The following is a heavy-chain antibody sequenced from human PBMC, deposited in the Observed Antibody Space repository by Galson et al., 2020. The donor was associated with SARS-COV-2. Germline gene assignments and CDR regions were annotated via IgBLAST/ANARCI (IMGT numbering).Heavy chain of an antibody. V-gene: IGHV4-59*01. CDR1: GDSISDYY. CDR3: ARDSRGYYGSGSPSDI. Sequence: SETLSLTCTVPGDSISDYYWSWIRQPPGTGLEWIGSIYSSGHTNYNPSLKSRVTISVDTSKNHFSLKVRSVTAADTAVYYCARDSRGYYGSGSPSDIWGQGTMVTVS. D-gene: IGHD3-10*01. CDR2: IYSSGHT. J-gene: IGHJ3*02.